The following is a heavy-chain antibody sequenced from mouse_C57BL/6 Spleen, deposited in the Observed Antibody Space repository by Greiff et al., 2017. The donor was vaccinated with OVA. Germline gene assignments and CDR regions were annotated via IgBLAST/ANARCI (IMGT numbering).Heavy chain of an antibody. V-gene: IGHV1-34*01. D-gene: IGHD2-1*01. CDR1: GYTFTDYY. CDR2: IYPNTGGN. J-gene: IGHJ3*01. CDR3: ALYGNYVQFAY. Sequence: EVQLQQSGPELVKPGASVQMSCKASGYTFTDYYMHWVQQSHGTSLEWIGYIYPNTGGNGYNQKFKGKATLTVDKASSTDYMELRSLTSEDSAVYYCALYGNYVQFAYWGQGTLVTVSA.